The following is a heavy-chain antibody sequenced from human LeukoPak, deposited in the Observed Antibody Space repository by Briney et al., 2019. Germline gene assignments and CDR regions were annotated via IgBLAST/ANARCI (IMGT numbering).Heavy chain of an antibody. J-gene: IGHJ5*02. Sequence: SETLSLTCTVSGGSICTSSYYWGWIRQPPGKGLEWIGSMFHSGSTYENPSPRTRVTISVDTSKNQFSLKLSSVTAADTAVYYCARAYGSGSYFHWFDPWGQGTLVTVSS. CDR1: GGSICTSSYY. D-gene: IGHD3-10*01. CDR2: MFHSGST. CDR3: ARAYGSGSYFHWFDP. V-gene: IGHV4-39*01.